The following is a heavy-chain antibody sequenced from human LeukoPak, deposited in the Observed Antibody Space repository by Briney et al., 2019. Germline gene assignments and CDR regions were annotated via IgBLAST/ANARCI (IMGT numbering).Heavy chain of an antibody. CDR3: ARNTPQDTYCSSTSCYYYYYYGMDV. J-gene: IGHJ6*04. CDR1: GYSISSGYQ. CDR2: IYHSGSA. Sequence: PSETLSLTCAVSGYSISSGYQWAWIRQSPGKGLEWIGSIYHSGSAHYNPSLKSRVTISVETSKNQFSLKLSSVTAADTAVYYCARNTPQDTYCSSTSCYYYYYYGMDVWGKGTTVTVSS. D-gene: IGHD2-2*01. V-gene: IGHV4-38-2*01.